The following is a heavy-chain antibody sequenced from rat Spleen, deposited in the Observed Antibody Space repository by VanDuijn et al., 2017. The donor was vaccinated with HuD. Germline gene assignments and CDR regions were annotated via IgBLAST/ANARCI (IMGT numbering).Heavy chain of an antibody. V-gene: IGHV5-31*01. CDR1: GFTFNNYW. D-gene: IGHD4-3*01. Sequence: EVQLVESGGGLVQPGRSLKLSCVASGFTFNNYWMTWIRQAPGKGLEWVASISTGGGNTYYRDSVKGRFTISRDNAKNTQYLQMDSLRSEDTATYYCVRQDTSGYSNWFAYWGQGALVTVSS. J-gene: IGHJ3*01. CDR3: VRQDTSGYSNWFAY. CDR2: ISTGGGNT.